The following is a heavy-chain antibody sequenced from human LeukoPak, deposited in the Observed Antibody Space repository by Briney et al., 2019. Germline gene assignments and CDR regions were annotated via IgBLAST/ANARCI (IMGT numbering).Heavy chain of an antibody. J-gene: IGHJ4*02. CDR1: GYSISSGYY. CDR2: IYHSGTT. V-gene: IGHV4-38-2*02. D-gene: IGHD3-10*01. CDR3: ARVTMVRGITFDY. Sequence: PSETLSLTCTVSGYSISSGYYWGWIRQPPGKGLEWIGSIYHSGTTYYHPSLKSRVTISVDTSKNPFSLKLTSVTAADTAVYYCARVTMVRGITFDYWGQGTLVTVSS.